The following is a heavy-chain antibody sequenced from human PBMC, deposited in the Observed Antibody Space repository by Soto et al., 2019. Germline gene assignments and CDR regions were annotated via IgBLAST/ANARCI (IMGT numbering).Heavy chain of an antibody. V-gene: IGHV1-69*01. CDR3: ARSYYDSSGYWRYYGMDV. D-gene: IGHD3-22*01. J-gene: IGHJ6*02. CDR2: IIPIFGTA. Sequence: QVQLVQSGAEVKKPGSSVKVSCKASGGTFRSYAISWVRQAPGQGLEWMGGIIPIFGTANYAQKFQGRVTITADESTSTAYMELSSLRSEDTAVYYCARSYYDSSGYWRYYGMDVWGQGTTVTVSS. CDR1: GGTFRSYA.